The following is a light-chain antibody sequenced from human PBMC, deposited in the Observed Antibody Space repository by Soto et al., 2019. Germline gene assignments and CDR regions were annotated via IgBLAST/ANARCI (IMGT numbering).Light chain of an antibody. J-gene: IGLJ1*01. V-gene: IGLV2-23*01. Sequence: QSALTQPASVSGSPGQSIIISCTGTSSDVGSYNLVSWYQQYAGKAPKLMIYEDTKRPSGVSYRFSGSKSGNTASLKISGLQAEDEADYYCCSNAGSYNHVFGTGTKVTVL. CDR1: SSDVGSYNL. CDR3: CSNAGSYNHV. CDR2: EDT.